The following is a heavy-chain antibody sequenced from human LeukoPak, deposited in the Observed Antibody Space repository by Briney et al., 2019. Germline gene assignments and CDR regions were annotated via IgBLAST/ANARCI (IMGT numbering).Heavy chain of an antibody. V-gene: IGHV3-53*01. CDR3: AKGLKTAVGPYKGYHYYMDV. CDR2: IYSGGST. Sequence: GGSLRLSCAASGSTVSSNYMSWVRQAPGKGLEWVSIIYSGGSTYYADSVKGRFTISRDNSKNTLYLQMNSLRAEDTAIYYCAKGLKTAVGPYKGYHYYMDVWGKGTTVTVSS. J-gene: IGHJ6*03. CDR1: GSTVSSNY. D-gene: IGHD5-18*01.